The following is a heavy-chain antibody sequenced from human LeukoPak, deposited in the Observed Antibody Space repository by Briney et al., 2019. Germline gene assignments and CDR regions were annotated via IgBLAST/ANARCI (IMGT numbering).Heavy chain of an antibody. D-gene: IGHD3-22*01. V-gene: IGHV4-59*01. CDR2: MYYNRST. Sequence: PSETLSLTCTVSGASISSDYWSWIRQPPGKGLEWIGYMYYNRSTNYNPSLKSRVTISVDTSKNQFSLKLSSVTAADTAVYYCARGGGYFLIDAFDIWGLGTMVTVSS. CDR3: ARGGGYFLIDAFDI. CDR1: GASISSDY. J-gene: IGHJ3*02.